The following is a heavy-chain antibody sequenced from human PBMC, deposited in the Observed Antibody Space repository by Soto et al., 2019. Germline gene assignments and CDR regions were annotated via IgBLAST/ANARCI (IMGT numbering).Heavy chain of an antibody. J-gene: IGHJ4*02. D-gene: IGHD3-16*01. CDR1: GGSISSSSYY. CDR3: ARDVRGSYFDY. V-gene: IGHV4-39*07. Sequence: SETLSLTCTVSGGSISSSSYYWGWIRQPSGMGLEWIGYIYYSGNTYYNPSLKSRVTISVDTSKNQFSLKLSSVTAADTAVYYCARDVRGSYFDYWGQGTLVTVSS. CDR2: IYYSGNT.